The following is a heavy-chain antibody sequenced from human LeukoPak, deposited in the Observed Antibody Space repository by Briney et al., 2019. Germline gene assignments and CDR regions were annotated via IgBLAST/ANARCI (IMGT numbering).Heavy chain of an antibody. D-gene: IGHD5-18*01. CDR3: ARAPGGYSYGYEDY. Sequence: GASVKVSCKTSGYTFTFYYIHWVRQAPGQGLEWMGIINPSGGSTSYAQKFQGRVTMTRDMSTSTVYMELSSLRSEDTAVYYCARAPGGYSYGYEDYWGQGTLVTVSS. CDR1: GYTFTFYY. V-gene: IGHV1-46*01. J-gene: IGHJ4*02. CDR2: INPSGGST.